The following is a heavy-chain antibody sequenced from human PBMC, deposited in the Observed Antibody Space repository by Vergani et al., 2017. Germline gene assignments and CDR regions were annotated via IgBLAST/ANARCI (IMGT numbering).Heavy chain of an antibody. Sequence: QEQLVQSGSELNKPGASVKVSCKASGYSFNNYAIHWVRQAPGQGLEWMGWINPTTGNPTYARAFTGRFVFSLDTSISTAYLQIGSLKAEDTAVYYCARGDDYGEHNWFDPWGQGTLVTVSS. CDR2: INPTTGNP. CDR1: GYSFNNYA. CDR3: ARGDDYGEHNWFDP. V-gene: IGHV7-4-1*01. D-gene: IGHD4-17*01. J-gene: IGHJ5*02.